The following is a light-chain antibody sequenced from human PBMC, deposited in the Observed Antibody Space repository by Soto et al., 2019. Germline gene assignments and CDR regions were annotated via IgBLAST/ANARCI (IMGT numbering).Light chain of an antibody. CDR2: DAS. CDR1: QSISSW. Sequence: DIKMTMSAATLSASVRDRVTLTCLASQSISSWLAWYQQKPGKAPKLLIYDASSLESGVPSRFSGSGSGTEFTLTISSLKPDDFATYYCQQYQSYSRTFGQVCKVDIK. J-gene: IGKJ1*01. V-gene: IGKV1-5*01. CDR3: QQYQSYSRT.